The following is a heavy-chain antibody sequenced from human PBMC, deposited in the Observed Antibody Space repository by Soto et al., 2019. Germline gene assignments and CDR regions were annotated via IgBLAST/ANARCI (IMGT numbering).Heavy chain of an antibody. CDR2: IYHSGSI. V-gene: IGHV4-4*02. Sequence: SETLSLTCTGSNASISSRKWWTWVRQTPGKGLEWIGEIYHSGSINHNPSLKSRVTMSVDKSKNQFSLKMTSVTAADTGVYYCAKKCGEVHADAYDISGRGTVDIGSS. CDR3: AKKCGEVHADAYDI. CDR1: NASISSRKW. J-gene: IGHJ3*02. D-gene: IGHD3-10*01.